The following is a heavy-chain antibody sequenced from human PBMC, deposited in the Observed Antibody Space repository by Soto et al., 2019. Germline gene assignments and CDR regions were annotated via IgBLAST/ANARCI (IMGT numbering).Heavy chain of an antibody. V-gene: IGHV4-39*01. Sequence: QLQLQESGPGLVKPSETLSLTCTVSGGSISSSSYYWGWIRQPPGKGLEWIGSIYYSGSTYYNPSLKSRVTISVDTSKNQFSLKLSSVTAADTAVYYCAAGISWYYFDYWGQGTLVTVSS. D-gene: IGHD6-13*01. J-gene: IGHJ4*02. CDR3: AAGISWYYFDY. CDR1: GGSISSSSYY. CDR2: IYYSGST.